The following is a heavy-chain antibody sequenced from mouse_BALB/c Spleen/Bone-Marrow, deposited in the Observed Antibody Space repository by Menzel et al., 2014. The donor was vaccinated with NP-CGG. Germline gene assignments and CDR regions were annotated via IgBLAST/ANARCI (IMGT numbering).Heavy chain of an antibody. CDR2: IYPGDGDT. Sequence: VQLQQSGAEVMRPGSSVNISCKASGYAFSNYGMNWMKQRPGQGLEWIGQIYPGDGDTNYNGEFKGRVTLTADKSSSTAYMQLSSLTSEDSAVYFCASIYDYGRGYAMDYWGQGTSVTVSS. J-gene: IGHJ4*01. V-gene: IGHV1-80*01. CDR3: ASIYDYGRGYAMDY. D-gene: IGHD2-4*01. CDR1: GYAFSNYG.